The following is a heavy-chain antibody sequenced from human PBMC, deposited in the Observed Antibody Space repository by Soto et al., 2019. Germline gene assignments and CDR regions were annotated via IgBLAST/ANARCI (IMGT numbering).Heavy chain of an antibody. CDR3: GRCSSTRCHLGADY. D-gene: IGHD2-2*01. V-gene: IGHV3-30-3*01. CDR2: ISFDGNNK. CDR1: GFTFSSYA. Sequence: QVQLVESGGGVVQPGRSLRLSCAASGFTFSSYALHWVRQAPGRGLEWVALISFDGNNKYYANSVKGRFTISRDNSKNTRYLQMSSRRAEDTAVYYCGRCSSTRCHLGADYWGQGTLVTVSP. J-gene: IGHJ4*02.